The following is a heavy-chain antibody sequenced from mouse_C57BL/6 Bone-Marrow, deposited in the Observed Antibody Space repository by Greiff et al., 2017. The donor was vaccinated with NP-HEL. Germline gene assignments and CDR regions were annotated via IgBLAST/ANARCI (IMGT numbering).Heavy chain of an antibody. CDR3: ARVLGSYWYFDV. J-gene: IGHJ1*03. CDR2: TFYSGIT. Sequence: EVQRVESGPSLVRPSQTLSLTCTVTGFSINSDCYWIWIRQFPGNKLEYIGYTFYSGITYYNPSLESRTYITRDTSKNQFSLKLSSVTTEDTATYYCARVLGSYWYFDVWGTGTTVTVSS. V-gene: IGHV3-3*01. D-gene: IGHD1-1*02. CDR1: GFSINSDCY.